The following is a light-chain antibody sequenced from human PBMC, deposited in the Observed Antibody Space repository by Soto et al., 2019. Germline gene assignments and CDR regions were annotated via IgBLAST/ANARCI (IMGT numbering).Light chain of an antibody. CDR3: SSYTSISTYV. Sequence: QSVLTQPASVSGSPGQSITISCTGTSSDVGGYNFVSWYQQHPDKAPKLMIYDVTNRHSGVSNRFSGSKSGNTASLTISGLQAEDEADYYCSSYTSISTYVFGTGTKLTVL. V-gene: IGLV2-14*01. CDR2: DVT. CDR1: SSDVGGYNF. J-gene: IGLJ1*01.